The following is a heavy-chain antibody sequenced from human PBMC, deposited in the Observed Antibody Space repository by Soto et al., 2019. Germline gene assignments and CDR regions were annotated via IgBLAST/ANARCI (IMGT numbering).Heavy chain of an antibody. CDR3: ARELVAGIYNYYYGMDV. D-gene: IGHD6-19*01. CDR2: ISSCSSYI. V-gene: IGHV3-21*01. CDR1: GFTFSSYS. Sequence: GGSLRLSSAASGFTFSSYSMNWVRQAPGKGLEWVSAISSCSSYIYYADSVKCRITIPRDNAKTSLYLQMNSLKAEDTAVYYWARELVAGIYNYYYGMDVWGQGTTVTVSS. J-gene: IGHJ6*02.